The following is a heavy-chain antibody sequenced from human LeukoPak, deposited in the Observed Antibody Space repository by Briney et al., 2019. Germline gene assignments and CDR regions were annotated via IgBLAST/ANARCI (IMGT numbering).Heavy chain of an antibody. D-gene: IGHD3-10*01. CDR3: ARIYYGSGSYLWFDP. V-gene: IGHV1-18*01. CDR2: ISAYNGNT. CDR1: DYTFTSYD. J-gene: IGHJ5*02. Sequence: ASVKVSCKASDYTFTSYDISWVRQAPGQGLEWMGWISAYNGNTNCAQKLQGRVTMTTDTSTSTAYMELRSLRSDDTAVYYCARIYYGSGSYLWFDPWGQGTLVTVSS.